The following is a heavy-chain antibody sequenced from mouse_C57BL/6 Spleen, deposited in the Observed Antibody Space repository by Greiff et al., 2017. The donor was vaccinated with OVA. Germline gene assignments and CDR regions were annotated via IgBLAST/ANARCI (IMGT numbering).Heavy chain of an antibody. CDR3: ARISSAWVITTEGDY. Sequence: VKLQESGAELMKPGASVKLSCKATGYTFTGYWIEWVKQRPGHGLEWIGEILPGSGCTNYNEKFKGKATFTADTSSNTAYMQLGSLTNEDSAIYDCARISSAWVITTEGDYWGQGTSVTVSS. D-gene: IGHD1-1*01. CDR1: GYTFTGYW. CDR2: ILPGSGCT. J-gene: IGHJ4*01. V-gene: IGHV1-9*01.